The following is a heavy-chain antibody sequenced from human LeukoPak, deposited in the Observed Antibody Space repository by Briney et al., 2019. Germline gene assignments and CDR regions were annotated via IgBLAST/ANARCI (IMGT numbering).Heavy chain of an antibody. V-gene: IGHV4-39*07. D-gene: IGHD3-10*01. J-gene: IGHJ5*02. CDR3: VRDKVRGVIGSNWFDP. CDR2: IYYSGST. CDR1: GGSISSSSYY. Sequence: SETLSLTCTVSGGSISSSSYYWGWIRQPPGKGLEWIGSIYYSGSTYYNPSLKSRVTISVDTSKNQFSLKLSSVTAADTAVYYCVRDKVRGVIGSNWFDPWGQGTLVTVSS.